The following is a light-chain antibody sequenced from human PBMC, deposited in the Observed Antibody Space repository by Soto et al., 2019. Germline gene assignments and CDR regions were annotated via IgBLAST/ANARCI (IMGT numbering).Light chain of an antibody. J-gene: IGKJ2*01. Sequence: EIVLTQSPGTLSLSPGERATLSCRASQSVSSSYLAWYQQKPGQAPRLLIYGASSRATGIPDRFSGSGSVTDLTLTIRRLEPEDFAVYYCHQYGSLYTFGQGTKVEIK. V-gene: IGKV3-20*01. CDR3: HQYGSLYT. CDR2: GAS. CDR1: QSVSSSY.